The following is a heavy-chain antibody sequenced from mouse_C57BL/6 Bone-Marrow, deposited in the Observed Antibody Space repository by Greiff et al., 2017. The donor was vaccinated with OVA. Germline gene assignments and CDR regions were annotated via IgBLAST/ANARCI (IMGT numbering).Heavy chain of an antibody. J-gene: IGHJ1*03. V-gene: IGHV1-64*01. CDR2: IHPNSGST. CDR3: ARYPHWYFDV. CDR1: GYTFTSYW. Sequence: VKLQESGAELVKPGASVKLSCKASGYTFTSYWMHWVKQRPGQGLEWIGMIHPNSGSTNYNEKFKSKATLTVDKSSSTAYMQLSSLTSEDSAVYYCARYPHWYFDVWGTGTTVTVSS.